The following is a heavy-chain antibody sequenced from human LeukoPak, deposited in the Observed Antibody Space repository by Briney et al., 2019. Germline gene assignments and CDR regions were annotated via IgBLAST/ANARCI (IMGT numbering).Heavy chain of an antibody. CDR3: ARAYYYDSSGSDY. V-gene: IGHV3-48*03. CDR2: ISSSGSTI. Sequence: GGSLRLSCAASGFTFSSYEMNWVRQAPGKGLEWVSYISSSGSTIYYADPVKGRFTISRDNAKNSLYLQMNSLRAEDTAVYYCARAYYYDSSGSDYWGQGTLVTVSS. J-gene: IGHJ4*02. D-gene: IGHD3-22*01. CDR1: GFTFSSYE.